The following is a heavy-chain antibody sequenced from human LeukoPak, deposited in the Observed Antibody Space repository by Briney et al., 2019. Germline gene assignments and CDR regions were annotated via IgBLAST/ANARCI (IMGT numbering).Heavy chain of an antibody. Sequence: GESLKISCKGSGYSFTSYWIGWVRQMPGKGLEWMGIINPGDSDTRYSPSFQGQVTISADKSISTAYLQWSSLKASDTATYYCARTGDSSGYWYYFDYWGQGTLVTVSS. CDR1: GYSFTSYW. CDR3: ARTGDSSGYWYYFDY. D-gene: IGHD3-22*01. J-gene: IGHJ4*02. CDR2: INPGDSDT. V-gene: IGHV5-51*01.